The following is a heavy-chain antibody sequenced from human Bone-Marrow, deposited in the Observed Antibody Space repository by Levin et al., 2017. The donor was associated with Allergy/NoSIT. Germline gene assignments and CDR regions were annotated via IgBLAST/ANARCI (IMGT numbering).Heavy chain of an antibody. CDR3: AKDRGWWLRPMPSPKYFDY. CDR2: ISGSGGST. V-gene: IGHV3-23*01. D-gene: IGHD5-12*01. J-gene: IGHJ4*02. Sequence: GGSLRLSCAASGFTFSSYAMSWVRQAPGKGLEWVSAISGSGGSTYYADSVKGRFTISRDNSKNTLYLQMNSLRAEDTAVYYCAKDRGWWLRPMPSPKYFDYWGQGTLVTVSS. CDR1: GFTFSSYA.